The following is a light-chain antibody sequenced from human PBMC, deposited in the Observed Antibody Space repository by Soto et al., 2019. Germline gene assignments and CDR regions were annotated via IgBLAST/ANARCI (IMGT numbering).Light chain of an antibody. Sequence: QSVLTQPASVSGSSGQSITISCTGSSSDVGGYNYVSWYQQHHPGKAPKLMIYDVSNRPSGVSNRFSGSKSGNTASLTISGLQAEDEADYYCSSYTTSSTVVFGGGTKVTVL. CDR1: SSDVGGYNY. CDR3: SSYTTSSTVV. CDR2: DVS. V-gene: IGLV2-14*03. J-gene: IGLJ2*01.